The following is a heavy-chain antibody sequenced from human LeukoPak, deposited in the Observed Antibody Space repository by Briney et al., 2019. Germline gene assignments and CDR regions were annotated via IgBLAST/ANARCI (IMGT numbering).Heavy chain of an antibody. CDR2: INSGSTNP. J-gene: IGHJ4*02. D-gene: IGHD6-13*01. CDR3: ARDFLAAGDY. V-gene: IGHV3-21*01. Sequence: PGGSLRLSCEASGFIFSSYTMNWIRQAPGKGLEWVASINSGSTNPYYADSVKGRFTIFRDDAKKSLYLQMTSLRVEDTSLYFCARDFLAAGDYWGQGTLVTVSS. CDR1: GFIFSSYT.